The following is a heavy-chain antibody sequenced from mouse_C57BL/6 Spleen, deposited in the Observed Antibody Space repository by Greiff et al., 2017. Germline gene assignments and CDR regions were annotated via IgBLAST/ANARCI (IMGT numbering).Heavy chain of an antibody. D-gene: IGHD2-5*01. CDR1: GFTFSDYG. Sequence: EVQVVESGGGLVKPGGSLKLSCAASGFTFSDYGMHWVRQAPEKGLEWVAYISSGSSTNYSADTVKGRFTISRDNAKNTLFLQMTRLRSEDTAMYYCARDYYSNYGYFDVWGTGTTVTVSS. V-gene: IGHV5-17*01. CDR2: ISSGSSTN. CDR3: ARDYYSNYGYFDV. J-gene: IGHJ1*03.